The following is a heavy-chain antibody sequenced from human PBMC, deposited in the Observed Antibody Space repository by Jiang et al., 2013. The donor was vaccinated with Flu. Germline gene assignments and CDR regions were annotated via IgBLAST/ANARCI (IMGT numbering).Heavy chain of an antibody. CDR1: GDSDQELL. D-gene: IGHD3-3*01. Sequence: LLKPSETLSLTCTVSGDSDQELLLELDPAAPREGTGVDWIYPLQWEHQSQPSLQGRITISLDMSKNQFSLRLSSVTAADTAVYYCARRDNYDFWSGYYPTPNSGYDNWGQGTLVTVSS. CDR3: ARRDNYDFWSGYYPTPNSGYDN. V-gene: IGHV4-59*08. J-gene: IGHJ4*02. CDR2: PLQWEH.